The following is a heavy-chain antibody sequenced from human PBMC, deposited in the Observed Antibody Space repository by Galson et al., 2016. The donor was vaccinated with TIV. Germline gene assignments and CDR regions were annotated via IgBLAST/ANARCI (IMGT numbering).Heavy chain of an antibody. D-gene: IGHD7-27*01. CDR1: GNIFTRDY. V-gene: IGHV1-46*03. J-gene: IGHJ4*02. CDR3: IRDLGRLRDF. CDR2: IDPTYGGT. Sequence: SVKVSCKASGNIFTRDYVHWVRQAPGQGLEWMGVIDPTYGGTTFAQKFQALVTMTRDTSTSTVYMEVSGLKSDDTAVYYGIRDLGRLRDFWGQSTLVTVSS.